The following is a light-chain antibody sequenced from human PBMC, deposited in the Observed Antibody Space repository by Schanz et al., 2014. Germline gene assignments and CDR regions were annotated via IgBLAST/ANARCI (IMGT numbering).Light chain of an antibody. Sequence: DIQMTQSPSSLSASVGDRVTITCRASQSISSWLAWYQQKPGKAPKLLIYDASSLESGVPSRFSGSGSGTEFTLTISSLQPDDFATYYCQQYKSHPYTFGQGTKLEIK. V-gene: IGKV1-5*01. CDR3: QQYKSHPYT. CDR2: DAS. CDR1: QSISSW. J-gene: IGKJ2*01.